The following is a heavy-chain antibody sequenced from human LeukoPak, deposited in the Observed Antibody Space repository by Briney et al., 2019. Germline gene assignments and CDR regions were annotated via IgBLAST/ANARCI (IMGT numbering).Heavy chain of an antibody. CDR1: GFTFSSYG. D-gene: IGHD3-22*01. Sequence: GGSLRLSCAASGFTFSSYGMHWVRQAPGKGLEWVAVIWYDGSNKYYADSVKGRFTISRDNARNTVYLQMNSLTAEDTAVYYCARGHSSGNQYDAFDMWGQGTVVTVSS. CDR3: ARGHSSGNQYDAFDM. V-gene: IGHV3-33*01. J-gene: IGHJ3*02. CDR2: IWYDGSNK.